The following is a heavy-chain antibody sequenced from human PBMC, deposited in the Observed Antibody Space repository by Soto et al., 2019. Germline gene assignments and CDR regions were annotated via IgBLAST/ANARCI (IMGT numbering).Heavy chain of an antibody. CDR2: IIPIFGTA. Sequence: QVQLVQSGAEVQKPGSSVKVSCKASGGTFSSYAISWVRQAPGQGLEWMGGIIPIFGTANYAQKFQGRVTFTADESTSTAYMELSSLRSEDTAVYYCASQDSSGYSNYFDYWGQGTLVTVSS. D-gene: IGHD3-22*01. V-gene: IGHV1-69*01. J-gene: IGHJ4*02. CDR1: GGTFSSYA. CDR3: ASQDSSGYSNYFDY.